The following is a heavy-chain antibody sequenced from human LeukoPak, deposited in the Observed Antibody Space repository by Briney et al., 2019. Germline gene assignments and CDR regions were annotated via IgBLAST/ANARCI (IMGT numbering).Heavy chain of an antibody. J-gene: IGHJ6*02. V-gene: IGHV4-61*05. D-gene: IGHD2-15*01. CDR3: ARLGYCSGGSCERTSYYYYYGMDV. CDR2: IYYSGST. CDR1: GGSISSSSYY. Sequence: SETLSLTCTVSGGSISSSSYYWGWIRQPPGKGLEWIGYIYYSGSTNYNPSLKSRVTISVDTSKNQFSLKLSSVTAADTAVYYCARLGYCSGGSCERTSYYYYYGMDVWGQGTTVTVSS.